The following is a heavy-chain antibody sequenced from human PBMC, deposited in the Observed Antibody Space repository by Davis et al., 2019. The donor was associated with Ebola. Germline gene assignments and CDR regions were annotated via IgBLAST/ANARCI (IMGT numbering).Heavy chain of an antibody. CDR1: GFTFSSYG. J-gene: IGHJ4*02. Sequence: GGSLRLSCAASGFTFSSYGMHWVRQAPGKGLEWVAVISYDGSNKYYADSVKGRFTISRDNSKNTLYLQMNSLRAEDTAVYYCAKDLMPSDIVVVPAAFDYWGQGTLVTVSS. V-gene: IGHV3-30*18. CDR2: ISYDGSNK. CDR3: AKDLMPSDIVVVPAAFDY. D-gene: IGHD2-2*01.